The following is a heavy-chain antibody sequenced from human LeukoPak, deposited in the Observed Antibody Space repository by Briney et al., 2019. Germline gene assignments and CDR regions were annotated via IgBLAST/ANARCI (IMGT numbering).Heavy chain of an antibody. J-gene: IGHJ6*03. CDR2: FYTGGTA. CDR1: DGFISAYY. Sequence: SETLSLTCTVSDGFISAYYWSWIRQPAGKGLEWIGRFYTGGTATYNPSLKSRVTMSVDTSKNQFSLKVTSVTAADTAVYYCARSLYYYASGTYEAGYYYYMDVWGKGTTVTISS. CDR3: ARSLYYYASGTYEAGYYYYMDV. V-gene: IGHV4-4*07. D-gene: IGHD3-10*01.